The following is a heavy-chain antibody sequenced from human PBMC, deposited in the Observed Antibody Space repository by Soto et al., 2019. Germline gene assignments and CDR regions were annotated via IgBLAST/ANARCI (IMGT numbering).Heavy chain of an antibody. D-gene: IGHD2-8*01. CDR3: ARERLDSGVGQGAMDV. V-gene: IGHV4-31*03. J-gene: IGHJ6*02. Sequence: QVQLQESGPGLVKPSQTLSLTCIVSGGSMSSRDYYWSWIRQYPEKGPEWIGYIYYSGSTYYHSSLMSRVSISIDTSKKQFSLKLNSVTAADSAVYYCARERLDSGVGQGAMDVWGQGITVTVS. CDR1: GGSMSSRDYY. CDR2: IYYSGST.